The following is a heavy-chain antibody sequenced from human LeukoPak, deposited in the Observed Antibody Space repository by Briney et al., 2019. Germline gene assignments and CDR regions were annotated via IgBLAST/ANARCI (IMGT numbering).Heavy chain of an antibody. CDR1: GFSFSNYW. V-gene: IGHV3-7*03. CDR3: VKNSGWYCLDY. D-gene: IGHD6-13*01. J-gene: IGHJ4*02. Sequence: GGFLRLSCAASGFSFSNYWMTWVRQAPGKGLERVADINGDGSHSYCVDSVKGRFTLSRDNAKNSLFLQMNSLRAEDTAVYYCVKNSGWYCLDYWGQGTLVTVSS. CDR2: INGDGSHS.